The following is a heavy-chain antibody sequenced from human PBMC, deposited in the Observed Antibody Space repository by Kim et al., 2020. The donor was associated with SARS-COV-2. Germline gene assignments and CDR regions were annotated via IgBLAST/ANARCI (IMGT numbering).Heavy chain of an antibody. V-gene: IGHV3-48*02. CDR3: AREVDYYYDSSGYPF. Sequence: DSVKGRFTISRDNAKNSLYLQMNSLRDEDTAVYYCAREVDYYYDSSGYPFWGQGTLVTVSS. D-gene: IGHD3-22*01. J-gene: IGHJ1*01.